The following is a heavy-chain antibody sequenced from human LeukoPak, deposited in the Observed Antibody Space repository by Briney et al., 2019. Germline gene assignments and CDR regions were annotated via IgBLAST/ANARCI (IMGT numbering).Heavy chain of an antibody. CDR1: GYTFTSYY. V-gene: IGHV1-2*06. J-gene: IGHJ4*02. CDR2: INPTGGST. D-gene: IGHD6-13*01. CDR3: ATKAAAGRGFDY. Sequence: RASVKVSCKASGYTFTSYYMHWVRQAPGQGLEWMGLINPTGGSTNYAQKFQGRVTMTRDTSISTAYMELSRLRSDDTAVYYCATKAAAGRGFDYWGQGTLVTVSS.